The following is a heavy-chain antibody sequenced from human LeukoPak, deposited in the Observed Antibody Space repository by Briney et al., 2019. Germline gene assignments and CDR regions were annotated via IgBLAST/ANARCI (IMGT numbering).Heavy chain of an antibody. Sequence: SETLSLTCAVYGESFSGYYWSWIRQPPGKGLEWIGYIYQSGSTFYNPSLKSRVTISIDRSKNQFSLKLSSVTAADTAVYYCARGGSGYYLDYWGQGTLVTVSS. CDR1: GESFSGYY. D-gene: IGHD3-22*01. CDR3: ARGGSGYYLDY. CDR2: IYQSGST. J-gene: IGHJ4*02. V-gene: IGHV4-34*01.